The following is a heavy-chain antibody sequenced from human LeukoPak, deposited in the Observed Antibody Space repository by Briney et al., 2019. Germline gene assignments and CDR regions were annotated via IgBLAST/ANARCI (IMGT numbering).Heavy chain of an antibody. CDR1: GGSISSSY. D-gene: IGHD3-16*01. Sequence: SETLSLTCTVSGGSISSSYWSWIRQPQGQGMEWNGSVYFSGSTNYSPSLNTRVTVSVDTSTNQFVLKLRPVTAADTAVYYCARTVDEMIGGVSEAYWFDPWGQGTSVIVFS. J-gene: IGHJ5*02. CDR3: ARTVDEMIGGVSEAYWFDP. CDR2: VYFSGST. V-gene: IGHV4-4*08.